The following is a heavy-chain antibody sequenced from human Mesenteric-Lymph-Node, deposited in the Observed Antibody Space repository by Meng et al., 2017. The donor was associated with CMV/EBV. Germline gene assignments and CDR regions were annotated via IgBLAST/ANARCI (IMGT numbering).Heavy chain of an antibody. CDR2: INHSGST. Sequence: VQLHQWGAGLLTPPETLAVTCAVYGGAFSGYYWNWIRQSPEKGLEWIGEINHSGSTTYNPSFTSRIIISVDTSTNQISLNMSSVTAADTAVYYCARGSSYDILTGYFDYWGQGALVTVSS. V-gene: IGHV4-34*01. CDR1: GGAFSGYY. D-gene: IGHD3-9*01. CDR3: ARGSSYDILTGYFDY. J-gene: IGHJ4*02.